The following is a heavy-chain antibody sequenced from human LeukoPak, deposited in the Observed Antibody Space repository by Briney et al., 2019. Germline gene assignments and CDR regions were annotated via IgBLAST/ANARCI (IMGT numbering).Heavy chain of an antibody. V-gene: IGHV4-59*01. Sequence: SETLSLTCTVSGGSISSYYWSWIRQPPGKGLEWIGYIYYSGTTNYNPSLKSRVTISVDTSKNQFSLKLGSVTAAETAVYYCARGVYTAAAQYGYWGQGTLVTVSS. D-gene: IGHD6-13*01. CDR3: ARGVYTAAAQYGY. J-gene: IGHJ4*02. CDR2: IYYSGTT. CDR1: GGSISSYY.